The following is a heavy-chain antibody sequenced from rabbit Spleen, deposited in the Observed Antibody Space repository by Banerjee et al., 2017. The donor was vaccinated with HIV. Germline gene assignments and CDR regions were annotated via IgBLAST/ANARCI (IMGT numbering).Heavy chain of an antibody. CDR3: ARDAGSGHYIDAYFDL. Sequence: VESGGGLVQPGASLTLTCTAPGFSFSSGYDMCWVRQAPGKGLEWIACIDAGSGGGTYYASWARGRFTISRTSSTTVTLQMTSLTVADTATYFCARDAGSGHYIDAYFDLWGPGTLVTVS. D-gene: IGHD8-1*01. J-gene: IGHJ4*01. CDR1: GFSFSSGYD. CDR2: IDAGSGGGT. V-gene: IGHV1S40*01.